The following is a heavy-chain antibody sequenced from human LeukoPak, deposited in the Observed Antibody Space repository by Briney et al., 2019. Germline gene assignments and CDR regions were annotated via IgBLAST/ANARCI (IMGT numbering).Heavy chain of an antibody. V-gene: IGHV3-7*03. CDR2: INPNGNVN. D-gene: IGHD3-22*01. CDR1: GFIFSSYW. J-gene: IGHJ4*02. Sequence: GGSLRLSCAASGFIFSSYWMNWARQAPGKGLEWVATINPNGNVNYYVDSVKGRFTISRDNAKNSLFLQMSNLRAEDTAVYFCARAWVYYDSSGYYPRYFDYWGQGTLVTVSS. CDR3: ARAWVYYDSSGYYPRYFDY.